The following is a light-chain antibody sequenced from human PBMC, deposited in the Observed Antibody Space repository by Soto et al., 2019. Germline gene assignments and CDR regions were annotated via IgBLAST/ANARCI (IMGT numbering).Light chain of an antibody. CDR1: QSVRSN. CDR2: GAS. CDR3: QQYSNWPPGT. J-gene: IGKJ1*01. V-gene: IGKV3-15*01. Sequence: IVVTQSPVTLSLSPGERATLSFRSSQSVRSNLAWYQQKPGQAPRLLIYGASTRATGIPARFSGSGSGTEFTLTISSLQSEDFAVYYCQQYSNWPPGTFGQGTKVDIK.